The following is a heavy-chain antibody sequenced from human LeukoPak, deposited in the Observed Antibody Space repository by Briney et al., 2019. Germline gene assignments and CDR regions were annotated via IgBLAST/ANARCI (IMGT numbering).Heavy chain of an antibody. V-gene: IGHV4-34*01. CDR3: ARVRGNRGKYFDY. Sequence: SETLSLTCAVYGGSFSGYYRSWIRQPPGRGLEWIGEINHSGSTNYNPSLKSRVTISVDTSKNQFSLKLSSVTAADTAVYYCARVRGNRGKYFDYWGQGTLVTVSS. J-gene: IGHJ4*02. CDR1: GGSFSGYY. CDR2: INHSGST. D-gene: IGHD3-16*01.